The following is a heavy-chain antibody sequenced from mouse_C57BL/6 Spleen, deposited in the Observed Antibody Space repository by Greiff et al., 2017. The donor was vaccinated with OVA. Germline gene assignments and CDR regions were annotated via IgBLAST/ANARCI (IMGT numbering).Heavy chain of an antibody. Sequence: VQLQQPGTELVKPGASVKLSCKASGYTFTSYWMHWVKQRPGQGLEWIGNINPSNGGTNYNEKFKSKATLTVDKSSSTAYMQLSSLTSEDSAVYYCARSGGLRRDYYAMDYWGQGTSVTVSS. CDR3: ARSGGLRRDYYAMDY. V-gene: IGHV1-53*01. CDR2: INPSNGGT. D-gene: IGHD2-4*01. J-gene: IGHJ4*01. CDR1: GYTFTSYW.